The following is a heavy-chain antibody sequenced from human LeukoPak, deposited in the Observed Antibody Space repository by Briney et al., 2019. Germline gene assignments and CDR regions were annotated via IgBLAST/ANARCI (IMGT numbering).Heavy chain of an antibody. CDR1: GFTFSSYG. J-gene: IGHJ5*02. D-gene: IGHD5-18*01. Sequence: PGRSLRLSCAASGFTFSSYGMHWVRQAPGKGLEWVAVIWYDGSNKYYADSVKGRFTISRDNSKNTLYVQMNSLRAEDTAGYYCARDPGYSYGQGWFDPWGQGTLVTVSS. CDR3: ARDPGYSYGQGWFDP. V-gene: IGHV3-33*01. CDR2: IWYDGSNK.